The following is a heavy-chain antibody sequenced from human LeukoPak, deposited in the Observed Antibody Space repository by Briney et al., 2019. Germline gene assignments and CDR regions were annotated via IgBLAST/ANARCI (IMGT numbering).Heavy chain of an antibody. D-gene: IGHD6-13*01. J-gene: IGHJ4*02. CDR1: GGSISSGSYY. V-gene: IGHV4-61*02. CDR2: IYTSGST. Sequence: SETLSLTCTVSGGSISSGSYYWSWIRQPAGRGLEWIGRIYTSGSTNYNPSLKSRVTISVDTSKNQFSLKLSSVTAADTAVYYCARGCSSSWTTYYFDYWGQGTLVTVSS. CDR3: ARGCSSSWTTYYFDY.